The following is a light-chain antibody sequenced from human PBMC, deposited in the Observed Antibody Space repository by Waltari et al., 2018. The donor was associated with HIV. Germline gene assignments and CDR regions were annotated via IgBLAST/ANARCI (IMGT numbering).Light chain of an antibody. CDR2: WAS. V-gene: IGKV4-1*01. Sequence: DIVMTQFPNSLAVSLGERATMRCRSSQSVFYSPTNKNCLGWYQQKSGQSPKLLIYWASTRENGVPDRFTGSGSGADFTLTISNLQPEDVATYYCQQYYGKFWTFGQGTKVEV. J-gene: IGKJ1*01. CDR3: QQYYGKFWT. CDR1: QSVFYSPTNKNC.